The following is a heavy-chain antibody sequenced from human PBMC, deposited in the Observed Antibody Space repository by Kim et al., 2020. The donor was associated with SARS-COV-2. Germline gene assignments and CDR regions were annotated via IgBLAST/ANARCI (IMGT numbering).Heavy chain of an antibody. J-gene: IGHJ4*02. Sequence: TYYADSVKGRFTISRDNSKNSLYLQMNSLRTEDTALYYCAKEARGNYANDWGQGTLVTVSS. D-gene: IGHD1-7*01. CDR2: T. CDR3: AKEARGNYAND. V-gene: IGHV3-43*01.